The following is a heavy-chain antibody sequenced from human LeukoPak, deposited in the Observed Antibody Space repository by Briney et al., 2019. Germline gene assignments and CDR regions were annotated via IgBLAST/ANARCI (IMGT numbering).Heavy chain of an antibody. J-gene: IGHJ5*02. D-gene: IGHD1-7*01. CDR1: GFTVSSNY. CDR2: IRGSGGRT. V-gene: IGHV3-23*01. Sequence: GGSLRLSCAASGFTVSSNYMSWVRQAPGKGLEWVSVIRGSGGRTYYADSVKGRVTISRDNSKNTLYLQMNSLRAEDTAIYFCAKGGTGSTDWFDPWGQGTLVTVSS. CDR3: AKGGTGSTDWFDP.